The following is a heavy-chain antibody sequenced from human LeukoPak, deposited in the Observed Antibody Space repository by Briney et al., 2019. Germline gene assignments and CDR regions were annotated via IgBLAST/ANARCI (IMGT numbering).Heavy chain of an antibody. D-gene: IGHD6-13*01. CDR2: IYYSGST. V-gene: IGHV4-39*01. J-gene: IGHJ4*02. CDR1: GGSTSSSSYN. Sequence: SETLSLTCIVSGGSTSSSSYNWGWIRQPPGKGLEWIGSIYYSGSTYYNPSLKSRLTISIDTSKNQFSLKLSSVTAADTAVYYCARHDRIIASPLVWGQGALVTVSS. CDR3: ARHDRIIASPLV.